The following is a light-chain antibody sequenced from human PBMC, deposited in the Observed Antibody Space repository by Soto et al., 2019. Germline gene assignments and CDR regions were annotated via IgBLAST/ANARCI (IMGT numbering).Light chain of an antibody. CDR1: QSVLYRSNNKNN. CDR2: WAS. V-gene: IGKV4-1*01. J-gene: IGKJ4*01. Sequence: DIVMTQSPDSLAVSLGARATINCKASQSVLYRSNNKNNLAWYQQKPGQPPKLLISWASTRESGVPARFSGSGSGTDFTLTISSLQAEDVAVYYCQQHYSTPLTFGGGTKVEIK. CDR3: QQHYSTPLT.